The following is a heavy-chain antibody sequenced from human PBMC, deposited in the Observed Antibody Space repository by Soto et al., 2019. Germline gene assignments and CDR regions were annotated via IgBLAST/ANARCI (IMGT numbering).Heavy chain of an antibody. CDR2: IYHSGNT. CDR3: ASKDTGRLDH. CDR1: GGSIGSVGDF. V-gene: IGHV4-30-2*01. Sequence: SETLSLTCAVAGGSIGSVGDFWTWIRQPPGKGLEWLGNIYHSGNTYYNPSLKSRVTISVDRSKNQYSPNLNSVTAADTAVYYCASKDTGRLDHWGQGALVTVSS. J-gene: IGHJ4*02. D-gene: IGHD1-1*01.